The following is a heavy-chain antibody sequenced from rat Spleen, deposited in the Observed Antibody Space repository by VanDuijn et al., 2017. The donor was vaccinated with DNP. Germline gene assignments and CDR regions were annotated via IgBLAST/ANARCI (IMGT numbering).Heavy chain of an antibody. J-gene: IGHJ2*01. CDR1: GFTFSNYG. CDR2: VSDDAGTT. V-gene: IGHV5-19*01. D-gene: IGHD1-4*01. Sequence: EVQLVESGGGLVQPGRSLKLSCAASGFTFSNYGMHWIRQAPTKGLEWVASVSDDAGTTYYRDSVKGRFTISRDNVKGSLYLQMDSLKSEDTATYYCTTARVFDYWGQGIMVTVSS. CDR3: TTARVFDY.